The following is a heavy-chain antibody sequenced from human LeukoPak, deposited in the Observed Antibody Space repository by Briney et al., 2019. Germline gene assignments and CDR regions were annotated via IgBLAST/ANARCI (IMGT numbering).Heavy chain of an antibody. CDR2: IYYSGST. D-gene: IGHD2-15*01. CDR3: ARGERYCSGGSCLNPEFDY. Sequence: SQTLSLTCTVSGGSISSGGYYWSWIRQRPGKGLEWIGYIYYSGSTYYNPSLKSRVTISVDTSKNQFSLKLSSVTAADTAVYYCARGERYCSGGSCLNPEFDYWGQGTLVTVSS. J-gene: IGHJ4*02. CDR1: GGSISSGGYY. V-gene: IGHV4-31*03.